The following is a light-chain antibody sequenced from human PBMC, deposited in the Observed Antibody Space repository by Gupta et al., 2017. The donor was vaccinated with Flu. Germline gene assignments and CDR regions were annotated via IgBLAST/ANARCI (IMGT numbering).Light chain of an antibody. CDR1: RSDVGAYDY. J-gene: IGLJ2*01. CDR2: EVN. CDR3: SSYAGSNNVVV. V-gene: IGLV2-8*01. Sequence: QSALTQPPSASGSPGQSGTFSGTCPRSDVGAYDYVSWYQQHPGKAPKLIIDEVNRRPSGVPDRFSGSKSGNTASLTVSGLQAEDEDDYYCSSYAGSNNVVVFGGGTKLTVL.